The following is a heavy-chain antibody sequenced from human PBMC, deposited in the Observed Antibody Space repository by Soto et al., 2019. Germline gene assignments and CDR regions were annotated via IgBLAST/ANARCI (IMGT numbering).Heavy chain of an antibody. D-gene: IGHD6-19*01. V-gene: IGHV1-69*13. J-gene: IGHJ4*02. Sequence: SVKVSCKASGGTFSSYAISWVRQAPGQGLEWMGGIIPIFGTANYAQKFQGRVTITADESTSTAYMELSSLRSEDTAVYYCARERSQWLSHYYFDYWGQGTLVTVSS. CDR2: IIPIFGTA. CDR1: GGTFSSYA. CDR3: ARERSQWLSHYYFDY.